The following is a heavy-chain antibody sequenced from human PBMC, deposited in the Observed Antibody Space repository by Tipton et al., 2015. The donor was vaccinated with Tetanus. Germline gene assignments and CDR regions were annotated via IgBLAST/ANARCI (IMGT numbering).Heavy chain of an antibody. V-gene: IGHV1-18*01. CDR2: ISANTGTT. J-gene: IGHJ6*02. CDR3: ARRTRFGELYRGLDV. CDR1: GYTFSESG. D-gene: IGHD3-10*01. Sequence: QVQLVQSGGEVKKPGASVNVSCKTSGYTFSESGVSWVRQAPGQGLEWMGWISANTGTTDYEQKLQGRLTMTTDTSTSTAYMERRSLRSDDSAVYYWARRTRFGELYRGLDVWRQGTSVTVSS.